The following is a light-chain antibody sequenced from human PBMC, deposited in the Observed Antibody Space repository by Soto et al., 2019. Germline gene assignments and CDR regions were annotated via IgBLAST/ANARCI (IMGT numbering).Light chain of an antibody. V-gene: IGKV3-20*01. CDR3: QQYETSPRT. Sequence: EVVLTQSPGTLSLSPGERATLSCRASQSVSNTYLAWYQQKPGQAPRLLIYGASRRATGIPGRFSGSGSGTDFTLTISRLEPEDFAMYYCQQYETSPRTFGQGTKVEIK. J-gene: IGKJ1*01. CDR1: QSVSNTY. CDR2: GAS.